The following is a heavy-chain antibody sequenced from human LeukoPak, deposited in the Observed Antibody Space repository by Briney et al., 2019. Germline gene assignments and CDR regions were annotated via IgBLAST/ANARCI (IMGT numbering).Heavy chain of an antibody. CDR1: GFTFDDYA. CDR3: AREAGPYSSSSNWFDP. V-gene: IGHV3-9*01. CDR2: ISWNSGSI. Sequence: GGSLRLSCAASGFTFDDYAMHWVRQAPGKGLEWVSGISWNSGSIGYGDSVKGRFTISRDNAKNSLYLQMNSLRAEDTAVYYCAREAGPYSSSSNWFDPWGQGTLVTVSS. D-gene: IGHD6-6*01. J-gene: IGHJ5*02.